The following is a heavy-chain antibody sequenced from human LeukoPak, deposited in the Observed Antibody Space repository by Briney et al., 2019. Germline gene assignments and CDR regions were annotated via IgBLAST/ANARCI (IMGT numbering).Heavy chain of an antibody. CDR3: ARDGPYCTNGVCHWGLRWFDP. CDR1: GGTFSSYA. V-gene: IGHV1-69*05. Sequence: SVKLSCKASGGTFSSYAISWVRQAPGQGLEWMGRIIPIFGTANYAQKFQGRATITTDESTSTAYMELSSLRSEDTAVYYCARDGPYCTNGVCHWGLRWFDPWGQGTLVTVSS. D-gene: IGHD2-8*01. J-gene: IGHJ5*02. CDR2: IIPIFGTA.